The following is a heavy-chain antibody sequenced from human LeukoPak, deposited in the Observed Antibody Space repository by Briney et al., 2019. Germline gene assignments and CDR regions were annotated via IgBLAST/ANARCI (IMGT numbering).Heavy chain of an antibody. Sequence: ASVKVSCKASGYTFTGYYMHWVRQAPGQGLEWMGWINPNSGGTNYAQKFQGRVTMTRDTSISTAYMELSRLRSDDTAVYYCAVSYCSSTSCRDAFDIWGQGTMVTVSS. CDR3: AVSYCSSTSCRDAFDI. V-gene: IGHV1-2*02. CDR1: GYTFTGYY. D-gene: IGHD2-2*01. J-gene: IGHJ3*02. CDR2: INPNSGGT.